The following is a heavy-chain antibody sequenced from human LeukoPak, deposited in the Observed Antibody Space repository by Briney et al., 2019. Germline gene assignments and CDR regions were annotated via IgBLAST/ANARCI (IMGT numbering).Heavy chain of an antibody. CDR1: GFTFRSYA. D-gene: IGHD6-13*01. V-gene: IGHV3-23*01. Sequence: PGGSLRLSCAASGFTFRSYAMTWVRQAPGKGLEWVSAISSSVSHTYYADAVKGRFTVSRDNSKNTLYLQMNSLRAEDTAVYYCAHISSSWPDYWGQGTLVTVSS. CDR2: ISSSVSHT. CDR3: AHISSSWPDY. J-gene: IGHJ4*02.